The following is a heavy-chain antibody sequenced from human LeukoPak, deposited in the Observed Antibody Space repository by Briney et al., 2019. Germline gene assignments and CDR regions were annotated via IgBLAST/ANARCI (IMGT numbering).Heavy chain of an antibody. CDR2: LDPADGEM. D-gene: IGHD1-26*01. J-gene: IGHJ4*02. Sequence: GASVKVSCTVSGYSLTELSLHWVRQAPGKGLEWMGGLDPADGEMIYTQMFQGRITMTEDSSTDTAYMEMSSLRSDDTAVYYCATGRTKWDLLNYWGQGTLVTVSS. V-gene: IGHV1-24*01. CDR3: ATGRTKWDLLNY. CDR1: GYSLTELS.